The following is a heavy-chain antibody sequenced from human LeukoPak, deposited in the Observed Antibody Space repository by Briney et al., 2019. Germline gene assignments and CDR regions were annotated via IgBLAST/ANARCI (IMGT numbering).Heavy chain of an antibody. CDR3: ARERVVVAALDY. CDR2: IYYSGST. J-gene: IGHJ4*02. D-gene: IGHD2-15*01. CDR1: GGSISSSSYY. Sequence: SETLSLTCTVSGGSISSSSYYWGWIRQRPGKGLEWIGSIYYSGSTYYNPSLKSRVTISVDTSKNQFSLKLSSVTAADTAVYYCARERVVVAALDYWGQGTLVTVFS. V-gene: IGHV4-39*07.